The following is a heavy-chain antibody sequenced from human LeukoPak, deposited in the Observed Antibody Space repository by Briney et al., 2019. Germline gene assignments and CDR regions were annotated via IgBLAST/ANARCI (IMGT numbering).Heavy chain of an antibody. J-gene: IGHJ4*02. CDR2: IYYSGST. D-gene: IGHD3-16*01. Sequence: SETLSLTCTVSGGSISSGDYYWSWIRQPPGKGLEWIGYIYYSGSTYYNPSLKSRVTISVDTSKNQFSLKLSSVTAADTAVYYCARSGGVAYYFDYWGQGTLVTVSS. CDR3: ARSGGVAYYFDY. V-gene: IGHV4-30-4*08. CDR1: GGSISSGDYY.